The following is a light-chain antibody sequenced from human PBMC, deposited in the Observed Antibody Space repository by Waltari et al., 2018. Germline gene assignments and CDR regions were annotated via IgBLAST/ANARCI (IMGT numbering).Light chain of an antibody. Sequence: DIVMTQSPLSLSVTPGEPASISCRSTQSLLDSLGNTYLDWYLQRPGQSPQLLIYLGSIRASGVPDRFSGSGSGTDFTLQISSVEAEDVGIYYCMQALQTPWTFGQGTRVEI. J-gene: IGKJ1*01. CDR3: MQALQTPWT. V-gene: IGKV2-28*01. CDR2: LGS. CDR1: QSLLDSLGNTY.